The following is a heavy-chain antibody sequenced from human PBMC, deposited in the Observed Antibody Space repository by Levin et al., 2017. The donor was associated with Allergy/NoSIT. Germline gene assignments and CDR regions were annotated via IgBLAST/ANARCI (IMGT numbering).Heavy chain of an antibody. V-gene: IGHV4-59*01. CDR2: IYYSGST. CDR3: ARDEFGPQYYYGSGSYQPSPNNGMDV. CDR1: GGSISSYY. J-gene: IGHJ6*02. D-gene: IGHD3-10*01. Sequence: KSSETLSLTCTVSGGSISSYYWSWIRQPPGKGLEWIGYIYYSGSTNYNPSLKSRVTISVDTSKNQFSLKLSSVTAADTAVYYCARDEFGPQYYYGSGSYQPSPNNGMDVWGQGTTVTVSS.